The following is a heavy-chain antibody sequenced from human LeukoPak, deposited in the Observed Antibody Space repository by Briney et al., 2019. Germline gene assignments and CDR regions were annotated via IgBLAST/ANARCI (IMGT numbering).Heavy chain of an antibody. CDR3: ARGYSSSWYVFDY. CDR1: GFSISSGYY. Sequence: SETLSLTCTVSGFSISSGYYWGWIRQPPGKGLEWIGSIYHSGITYYNPSLKSRVTISVDTSKNQFSLKLSSVTAADTAVYYCARGYSSSWYVFDYWGQGTLVTVSS. J-gene: IGHJ4*02. V-gene: IGHV4-38-2*02. CDR2: IYHSGIT. D-gene: IGHD6-13*01.